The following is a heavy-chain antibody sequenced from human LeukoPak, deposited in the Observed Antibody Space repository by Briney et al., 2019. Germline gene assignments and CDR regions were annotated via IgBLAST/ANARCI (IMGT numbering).Heavy chain of an antibody. D-gene: IGHD6-13*01. CDR2: ISYDGSNK. J-gene: IGHJ6*02. CDR1: GFTFSSYG. V-gene: IGHV3-30*18. Sequence: GGSLRLSCAASGFTFSSYGMHWVRQAPGKGLEGVAVISYDGSNKYYADSVKGRFTISRDNSKNTLYLQMNSLRAEDTAVYYCAKDGFAGGIAAAGYYYYYGMDVWGQGTTVTVSS. CDR3: AKDGFAGGIAAAGYYYYYGMDV.